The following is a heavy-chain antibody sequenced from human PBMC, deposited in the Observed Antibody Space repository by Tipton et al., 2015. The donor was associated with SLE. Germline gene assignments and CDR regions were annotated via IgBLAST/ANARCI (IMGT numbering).Heavy chain of an antibody. CDR3: ARGGIYHDYSGNFDF. Sequence: TLSLTCTVSGGSTSRYSWSWIRQSPGKGLEWIGHISYRGDTRYNPSLKSRVTISIDTPKNQFSLKVSSVTAADTAVYYCARGGIYHDYSGNFDFWGQGTLVTVSS. V-gene: IGHV4-59*01. D-gene: IGHD3-22*01. J-gene: IGHJ4*02. CDR2: ISYRGDT. CDR1: GGSTSRYS.